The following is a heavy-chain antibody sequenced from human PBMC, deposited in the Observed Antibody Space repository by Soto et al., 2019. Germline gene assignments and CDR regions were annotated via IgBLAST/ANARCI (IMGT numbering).Heavy chain of an antibody. J-gene: IGHJ5*02. V-gene: IGHV3-30*18. CDR1: GFTFSSYG. Sequence: SLRLSCAASGFTFSSYGMHWVRQAPGKGLEWVAVISYDGSNKYYADSVKGRFTISRDNPKNTLYLQMNSLRAEDTAVYYCAKGVEMATIGDWFDPWGQGTLVTVSS. CDR3: AKGVEMATIGDWFDP. D-gene: IGHD5-12*01. CDR2: ISYDGSNK.